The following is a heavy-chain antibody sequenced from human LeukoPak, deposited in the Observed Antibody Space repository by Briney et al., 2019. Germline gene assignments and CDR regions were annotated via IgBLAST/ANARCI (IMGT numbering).Heavy chain of an antibody. V-gene: IGHV3-7*01. CDR1: GFTFSDSW. D-gene: IGHD3-16*01. CDR3: ATYTHWVAGNV. CDR2: VNPDGSAN. Sequence: GGSLRLSCAAAGFTFSDSWMSWVRQAPGKGLEWVANVNPDGSANDYVDSVTGRFTIYRDNAGNSLYLQMSRLRAEDTAVYYCATYTHWVAGNVWGQGPTVTVSS. J-gene: IGHJ6*02.